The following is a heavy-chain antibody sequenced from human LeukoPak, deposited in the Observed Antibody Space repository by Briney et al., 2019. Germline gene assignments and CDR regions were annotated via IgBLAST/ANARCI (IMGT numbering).Heavy chain of an antibody. CDR2: ISGSGDAT. CDR3: AKEGCTSTSCYSNC. CDR1: GFTFSDYA. D-gene: IGHD2-2*01. V-gene: IGHV3-23*01. Sequence: GGSLRLSCAASGFTFSDYATNWVRQAPGKGLEWVSVISGSGDATYYADSVKGRFTISRDNSKNTLYLQMNSLRAEDTAVYYCAKEGCTSTSCYSNCWGQGTLVTVSS. J-gene: IGHJ4*02.